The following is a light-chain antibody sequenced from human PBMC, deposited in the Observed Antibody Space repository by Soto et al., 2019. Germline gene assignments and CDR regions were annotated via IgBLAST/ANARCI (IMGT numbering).Light chain of an antibody. Sequence: VVTQSAYSLSVSSGGRDTLSCRASQSVSSNLAWYQQKPGQAPRLLIYGASTRATGIPARFSGSGSGTEFTLTISSLQSEDFAVYYCQQYNNWPLWTFGQGTKVDIK. V-gene: IGKV3-15*01. CDR1: QSVSSN. J-gene: IGKJ1*01. CDR2: GAS. CDR3: QQYNNWPLWT.